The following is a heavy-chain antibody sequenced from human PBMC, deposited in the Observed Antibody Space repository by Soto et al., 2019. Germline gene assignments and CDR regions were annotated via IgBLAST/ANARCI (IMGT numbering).Heavy chain of an antibody. CDR1: GGSISSYY. Sequence: SETLSLTCTVSGGSISSYYWSWIRQPPGKGLEWIGYIYYSGSTNYNPSLKSRVTISVDTSKNQFSLKLSSVTAADTAVYYCARRSYWGYFDYWGKGTLVTVPS. J-gene: IGHJ4*02. CDR3: ARRSYWGYFDY. V-gene: IGHV4-59*01. CDR2: IYYSGST. D-gene: IGHD7-27*01.